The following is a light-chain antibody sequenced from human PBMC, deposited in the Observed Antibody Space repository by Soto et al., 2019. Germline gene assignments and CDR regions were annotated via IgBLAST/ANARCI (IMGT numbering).Light chain of an antibody. J-gene: IGLJ3*02. CDR3: GTWDSSLSAWV. CDR1: SSNIGNGY. CDR2: ETD. Sequence: QSVLTQPPSVSAAPGQTVTISCSGSSSNIGNGYVSWYRQLPGTAPKLLIYETDKRTTGTPERFSGSKSGTSATLGITGLQTGDEADYYCGTWDSSLSAWVFGGGTKVTVL. V-gene: IGLV1-51*01.